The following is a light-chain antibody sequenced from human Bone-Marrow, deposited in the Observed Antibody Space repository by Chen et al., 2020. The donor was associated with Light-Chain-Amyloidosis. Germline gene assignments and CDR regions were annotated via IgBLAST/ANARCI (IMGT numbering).Light chain of an antibody. V-gene: IGLV2-14*01. J-gene: IGLJ2*01. Sequence: QSALTQPASVSGSPGQSITISCTGPSSDVGGYNYVSWYQQHPGKAPKLMIYDVSNRPSGVSKRFSGAKSGNTASLTISGLQAEDEADYYCSSYTSSSTLGVVFGGGTKLTVL. CDR1: SSDVGGYNY. CDR2: DVS. CDR3: SSYTSSSTLGVV.